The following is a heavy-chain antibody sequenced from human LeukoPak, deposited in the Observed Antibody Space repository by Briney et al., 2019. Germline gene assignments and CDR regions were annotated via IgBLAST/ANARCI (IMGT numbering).Heavy chain of an antibody. V-gene: IGHV1-18*01. D-gene: IGHD1-26*01. CDR2: ISAYNGDT. Sequence: ASVKVSCKASGYTFTTYGFSWVRQAPGQGLEWMGWISAYNGDTQYAQKLQGRVTMTTDTSTRTAYLELRSLSSDDTAVYYCARGHSESSLSFFDFWGQGTLVTVPS. CDR3: ARGHSESSLSFFDF. J-gene: IGHJ4*02. CDR1: GYTFTTYG.